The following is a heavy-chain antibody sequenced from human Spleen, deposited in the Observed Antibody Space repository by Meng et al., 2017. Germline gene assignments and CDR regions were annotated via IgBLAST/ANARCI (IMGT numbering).Heavy chain of an antibody. J-gene: IGHJ3*02. D-gene: IGHD4-23*01. Sequence: SETLSLTCTVSGGSISSSSYYWGWIRQPPGKGLEWIGSIYYSGSTYYNPSLKSRVTISVDTSKNQFSLKLSSVTAADTAVYYCAIDTVVTPHDAFDIWGQGTMVTVSS. V-gene: IGHV4-39*07. CDR1: GGSISSSSYY. CDR3: AIDTVVTPHDAFDI. CDR2: IYYSGST.